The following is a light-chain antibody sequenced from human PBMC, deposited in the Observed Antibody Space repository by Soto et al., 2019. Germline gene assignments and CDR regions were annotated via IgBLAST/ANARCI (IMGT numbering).Light chain of an antibody. CDR1: QDIDTW. CDR2: QAS. V-gene: IGKV1-5*03. CDR3: QQYHTYWWS. J-gene: IGKJ1*01. Sequence: DIQMTQSPSTLSASVGDRVTITCRASQDIDTWLVWFQQRPGKVPKLLISQASTLENGVPSRFSGSGSGTEFTLTISSLQPDDFATYFCQQYHTYWWSFGQGSKVEIK.